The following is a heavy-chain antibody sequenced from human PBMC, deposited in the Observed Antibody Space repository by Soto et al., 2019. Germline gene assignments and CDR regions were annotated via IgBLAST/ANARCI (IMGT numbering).Heavy chain of an antibody. CDR2: ISFDGNDK. Sequence: QVHLVESGGGVVQPGRSLSLSCAVSGFTFSNYGMHWVRQAPGKGLEWVVVISFDGNDKYFADSVKGRFTISRDNSKNTLYLQINKLRPEDTAVYFCAKDRGWRVSMVRGVNSLDYWGQGTLVSVSS. CDR1: GFTFSNYG. D-gene: IGHD3-10*01. CDR3: AKDRGWRVSMVRGVNSLDY. J-gene: IGHJ4*02. V-gene: IGHV3-30*18.